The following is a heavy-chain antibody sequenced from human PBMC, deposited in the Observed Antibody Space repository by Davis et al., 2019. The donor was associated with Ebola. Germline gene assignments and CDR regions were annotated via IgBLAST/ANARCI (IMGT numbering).Heavy chain of an antibody. Sequence: GSLRLSCAVYGGSFSGYYWSWIRQPPGKGLEWIGEINHSGSTNYNPSLKSRVTISVDTSKNQFSLKLSSVTAADTAVYYCARAPYYSNYYYYGMDVWGKGTTVTVSS. CDR1: GGSFSGYY. CDR3: ARAPYYSNYYYYGMDV. V-gene: IGHV4-34*01. CDR2: INHSGST. J-gene: IGHJ6*04. D-gene: IGHD4-11*01.